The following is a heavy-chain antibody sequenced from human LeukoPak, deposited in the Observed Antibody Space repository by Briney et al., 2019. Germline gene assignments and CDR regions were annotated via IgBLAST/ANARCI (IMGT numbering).Heavy chain of an antibody. V-gene: IGHV4-59*11. D-gene: IGHD1/OR15-1a*01. CDR1: GDSISSHY. CDR2: IYYSGTT. Sequence: SETLSLTCTASGDSISSHYWSWIRQPPGKGLEWIGYIYYSGTTTYNPSLKSRVTISVDTSKNQFSLKLKSVTAADTAVYYCAKSNTDWFDPWGQGTLVSVSS. J-gene: IGHJ5*02. CDR3: AKSNTDWFDP.